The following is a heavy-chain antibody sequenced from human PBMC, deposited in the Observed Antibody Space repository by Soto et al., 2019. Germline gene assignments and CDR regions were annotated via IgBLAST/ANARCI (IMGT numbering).Heavy chain of an antibody. V-gene: IGHV3-33*01. CDR3: ARGGYSYGAVTDH. CDR1: GFTFRSYA. CDR2: IWYDGSNK. J-gene: IGHJ4*02. D-gene: IGHD5-18*01. Sequence: QVQLVESGGGVVQPGRSLRLSCAASGFTFRSYAMHWVRQAPGKGLEWVAVIWYDGSNKYYGDSMKGRFTISRDNSKNTLYLQMSSLRAEDTAVYYCARGGYSYGAVTDHWGQGSLVTVSS.